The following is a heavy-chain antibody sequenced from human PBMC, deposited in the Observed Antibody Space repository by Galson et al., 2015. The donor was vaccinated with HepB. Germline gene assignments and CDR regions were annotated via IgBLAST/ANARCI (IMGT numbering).Heavy chain of an antibody. CDR1: GFTFSSYA. D-gene: IGHD2-21*02. J-gene: IGHJ4*02. CDR3: ASLHNVVVTAIDY. Sequence: SLRLSCAASGFTFSSYAMNWVRQAPGKGLEWVAFISYDGRNKYYADSVKGRFTISRDNSKNTLYLQMNSLRAEDTAVYYCASLHNVVVTAIDYWGQGTLVTVSS. CDR2: ISYDGRNK. V-gene: IGHV3-30*04.